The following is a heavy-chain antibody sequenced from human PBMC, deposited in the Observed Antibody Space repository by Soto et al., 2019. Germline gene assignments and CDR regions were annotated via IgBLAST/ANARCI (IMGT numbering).Heavy chain of an antibody. Sequence: QVQLQESGPGLVKPSQTLSLTCTVSGGSISSGDYYWSWIRQPPGKGLEWIGYIYYSGSTYYNPSLKSRVTISVDTSKNQFSLKLSSVTAADTAVYYCARDEGLSYYYYGMDVWGQGTTVTVSS. J-gene: IGHJ6*02. CDR2: IYYSGST. CDR1: GGSISSGDYY. V-gene: IGHV4-30-4*01. CDR3: ARDEGLSYYYYGMDV. D-gene: IGHD3-16*01.